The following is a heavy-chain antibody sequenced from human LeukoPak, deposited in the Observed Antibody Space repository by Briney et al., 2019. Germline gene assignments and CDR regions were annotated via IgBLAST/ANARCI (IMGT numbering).Heavy chain of an antibody. V-gene: IGHV3-11*01. CDR2: ISSSDSTI. D-gene: IGHD2-2*01. CDR1: GFTLSDSY. J-gene: IGHJ3*02. Sequence: PGGSLRLSCAASGFTLSDSYMSWIRQAPGKGLEWISYISSSDSTIYYADSVKGRFTISRDNAKNSLYLQMNSLRAEDTAVYYCARYGSSTRNTFDIWGQGTMVTVSS. CDR3: ARYGSSTRNTFDI.